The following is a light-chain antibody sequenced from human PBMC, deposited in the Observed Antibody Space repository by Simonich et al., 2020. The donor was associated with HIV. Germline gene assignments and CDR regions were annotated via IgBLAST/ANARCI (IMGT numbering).Light chain of an antibody. Sequence: DIQMTQSPSSLSASVGDRVTITCRKSQSISSYLNWYQHKPGKAPKLLIYAASSLQSGVPSRFSGSGSGTDFTLTISSLQPEDFAVYYCQQFGNSPPSITFGQGTRLEIK. V-gene: IGKV1-39*01. CDR2: AAS. CDR3: QQFGNSPPSIT. J-gene: IGKJ5*01. CDR1: QSISSY.